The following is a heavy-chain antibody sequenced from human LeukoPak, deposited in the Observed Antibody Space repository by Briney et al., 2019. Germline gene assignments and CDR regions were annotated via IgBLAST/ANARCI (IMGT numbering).Heavy chain of an antibody. V-gene: IGHV3-21*01. Sequence: GGSLRLSCAASGFTFSSYSMNWVRQAPGKGLEWVSSISSSSSYIYYADSVKGRFTISRDNAKNSLYLQMNSLRAEDTAVYYWAREGGQPTVAFDIWGQGTMVTVSS. CDR1: GFTFSSYS. J-gene: IGHJ3*02. CDR2: ISSSSSYI. D-gene: IGHD3-16*01. CDR3: AREGGQPTVAFDI.